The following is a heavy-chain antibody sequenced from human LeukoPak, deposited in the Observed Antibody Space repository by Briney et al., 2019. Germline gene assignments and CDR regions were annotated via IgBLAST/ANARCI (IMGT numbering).Heavy chain of an antibody. CDR3: ASGALSGYDSPDIFDI. J-gene: IGHJ3*02. Sequence: GGSLRLSCAASGFTFSSYGMHWVRQAPGKGLEWVAFIRYDGSNKYYADSVKGRFTISRDNSKNTLYLQMNSLRAEDTAVYYCASGALSGYDSPDIFDIWGQGTMVTVSS. CDR2: IRYDGSNK. V-gene: IGHV3-30*02. CDR1: GFTFSSYG. D-gene: IGHD5-12*01.